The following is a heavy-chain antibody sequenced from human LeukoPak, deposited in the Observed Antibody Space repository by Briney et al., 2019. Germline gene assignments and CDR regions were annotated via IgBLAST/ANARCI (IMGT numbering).Heavy chain of an antibody. Sequence: ASVKVSCKASGYTFTGYYMHWVRQAPGQGLEWMGWINPNSGGTNYAQKFQGRVTMTRDTSTSTAYMELRSLRSDDTAVYYCARAKTGYSSGWYYFDYWGQGTLVTVSS. CDR1: GYTFTGYY. D-gene: IGHD6-19*01. V-gene: IGHV1-2*02. CDR2: INPNSGGT. CDR3: ARAKTGYSSGWYYFDY. J-gene: IGHJ4*02.